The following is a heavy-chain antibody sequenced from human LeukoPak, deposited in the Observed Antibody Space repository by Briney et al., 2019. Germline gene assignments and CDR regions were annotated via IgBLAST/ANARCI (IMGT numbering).Heavy chain of an antibody. J-gene: IGHJ4*02. V-gene: IGHV4-59*01. CDR1: GGSISSYY. D-gene: IGHD6-13*01. CDR3: ARVAYSSSWYSLDY. CDR2: IYYSGST. Sequence: SSETLSLACTVSGGSISSYYWSWIRQPPGKGLEWIGYIYYSGSTNYNPSLKSRVTISVDTSKNQFSLKLSSVTAADTAVYYCARVAYSSSWYSLDYWGQGTLVTVSS.